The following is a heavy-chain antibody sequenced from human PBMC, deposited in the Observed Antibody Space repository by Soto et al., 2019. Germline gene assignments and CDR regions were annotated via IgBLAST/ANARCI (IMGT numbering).Heavy chain of an antibody. J-gene: IGHJ5*02. CDR3: AKDRMVYAHNWFDP. Sequence: GGSLRLSCAASVFTFSSYAMSWVRQAPGKGLEWVSAISGSGGSTYYADSVKGRFTISRDNSKNTLYLQMNSLRVEDTAVYYCAKDRMVYAHNWFDPWGQGTLVTVSS. CDR1: VFTFSSYA. CDR2: ISGSGGST. V-gene: IGHV3-23*01. D-gene: IGHD2-8*01.